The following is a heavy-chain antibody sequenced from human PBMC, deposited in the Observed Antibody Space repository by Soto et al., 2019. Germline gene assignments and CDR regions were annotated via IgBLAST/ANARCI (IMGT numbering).Heavy chain of an antibody. J-gene: IGHJ5*02. V-gene: IGHV1-69*06. CDR3: ARDRTDSGYYTNWLDP. CDR1: GGTFGSDA. D-gene: IGHD3-22*01. Sequence: SVKVSFKASGGTFGSDAITWVRQAPGQGLEWVGRIIPIFGTTNYAQNLQGRVTISADKSTLTSYMELHSLTSDDTALYYCARDRTDSGYYTNWLDPWGQGTQVTVSS. CDR2: IIPIFGTT.